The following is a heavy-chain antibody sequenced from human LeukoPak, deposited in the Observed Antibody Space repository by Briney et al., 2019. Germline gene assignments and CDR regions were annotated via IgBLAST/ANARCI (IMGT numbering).Heavy chain of an antibody. V-gene: IGHV3-30*02. CDR2: IRYDGSNK. D-gene: IGHD5-18*01. J-gene: IGHJ4*02. Sequence: GGSLRLSCAASGFTFSSYGMHWVRQAPGKGLEWVAFIRYDGSNKYYADSVKGRFTISRDNSKNTLYLQMNSLRAEDTAVYYCARLRAVAMVIPFDYWGQGTLVTVSS. CDR3: ARLRAVAMVIPFDY. CDR1: GFTFSSYG.